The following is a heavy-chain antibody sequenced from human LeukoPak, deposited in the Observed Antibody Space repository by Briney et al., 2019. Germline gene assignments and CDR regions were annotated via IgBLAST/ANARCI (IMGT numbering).Heavy chain of an antibody. CDR1: GGTFSSYA. CDR3: AREGDGYKNFDY. V-gene: IGHV1-69*05. J-gene: IGHJ4*02. CDR2: IIPIFGTA. Sequence: ASVKVSCKASGGTFSSYAISWVRQAPGQGLEWMGGIIPIFGTANYAQKFQGRVTMTRDTSTSTVYVELSSLRSEDTVVYYCAREGDGYKNFDYWGQGTLVTVSS. D-gene: IGHD5-24*01.